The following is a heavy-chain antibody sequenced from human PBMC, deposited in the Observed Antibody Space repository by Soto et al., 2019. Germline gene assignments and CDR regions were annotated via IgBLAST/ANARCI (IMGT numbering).Heavy chain of an antibody. Sequence: QVQLVQSGAEVRKPGSSVTVSCKASGGTFSNYAISLVRQAPGQGLEWMGGIIPIVGTGSYAEKFQGRVTIPADEPTTTAYMELSSLRFADTAVYYCARVVILVPTASTHYYYQMDVWGPGTTVTVSS. CDR2: IIPIVGTG. CDR3: ARVVILVPTASTHYYYQMDV. V-gene: IGHV1-69*01. D-gene: IGHD2-2*01. J-gene: IGHJ6*02. CDR1: GGTFSNYA.